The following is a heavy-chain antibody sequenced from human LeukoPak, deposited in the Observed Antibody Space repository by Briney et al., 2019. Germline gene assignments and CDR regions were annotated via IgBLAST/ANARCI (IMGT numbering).Heavy chain of an antibody. CDR1: GLNFNIHA. V-gene: IGHV3-9*01. CDR2: ISLDTDRI. CDR3: VKDVTPGGADV. Sequence: GRSLRLSCAVSGLNFNIHAMHWVRQVPGKGLEWVSGISLDTDRIGYADSVRGRFTVSRDNNKNSVYLQMNSLTPEDSALYFCVKDVTPGGADVWGQGTTVTVS. D-gene: IGHD2-21*01. J-gene: IGHJ6*02.